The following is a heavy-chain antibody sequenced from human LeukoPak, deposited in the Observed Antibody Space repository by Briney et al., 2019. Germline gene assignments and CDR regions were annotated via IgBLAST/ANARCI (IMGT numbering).Heavy chain of an antibody. CDR2: ISYDGSNK. D-gene: IGHD3-10*01. CDR3: AKDLVLLWFGESSFDY. CDR1: GFTFNRYS. J-gene: IGHJ4*02. V-gene: IGHV3-30*18. Sequence: GGSLRLSCAASGFTFNRYSMHWVRQAPGKGLEWVAVISYDGSNKYYADSVKGRFTISRDNSKNTLYLQMNSLRAEDTAVYYCAKDLVLLWFGESSFDYWGQGTLVTVSS.